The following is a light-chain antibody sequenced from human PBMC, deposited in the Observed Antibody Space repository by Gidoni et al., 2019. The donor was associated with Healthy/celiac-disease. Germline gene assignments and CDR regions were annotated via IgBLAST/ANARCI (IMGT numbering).Light chain of an antibody. CDR3: QQYDNLPTT. J-gene: IGKJ4*01. Sequence: DIQMTQSPSSLSASVGDRVTITCQASQDISNYLNWYQQKPGKAPKLLNYDASNLETGVPSRFSGSGSGTDFTFTISSLQPEDIATYYCQQYDNLPTTFXGXTKVEIK. CDR1: QDISNY. V-gene: IGKV1-33*01. CDR2: DAS.